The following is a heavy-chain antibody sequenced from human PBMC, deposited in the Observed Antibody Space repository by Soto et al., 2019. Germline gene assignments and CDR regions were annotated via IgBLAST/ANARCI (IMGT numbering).Heavy chain of an antibody. D-gene: IGHD4-4*01. CDR1: GYTFTSYG. J-gene: IGHJ5*02. V-gene: IGHV1-18*01. Sequence: ASVKVSCKASGYTFTSYGISWVRQAPGQGLEWMGWISAYNGNTNYAQKLQGRVTMTTDTSTSTAYMELRSLRSDDTAVYYCASATDYSNYVSWFDPWGQGTLVTLSS. CDR3: ASATDYSNYVSWFDP. CDR2: ISAYNGNT.